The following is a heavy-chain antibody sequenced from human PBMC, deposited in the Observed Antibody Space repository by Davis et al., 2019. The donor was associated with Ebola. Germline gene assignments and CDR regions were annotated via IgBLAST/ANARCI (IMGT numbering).Heavy chain of an antibody. CDR3: ARASLRSYPGYYFDY. J-gene: IGHJ4*02. CDR2: INHSGST. V-gene: IGHV4-34*01. CDR1: GGSFSGYY. D-gene: IGHD1-26*01. Sequence: PSETLSLTCAVYGGSFSGYYWSWIRQPPGKGLEWIGEINHSGSTNYNPSLKSRVTISVDKSKNQFSLKLSSVTAADTAVYYCARASLRSYPGYYFDYWGQGTLVTVSS.